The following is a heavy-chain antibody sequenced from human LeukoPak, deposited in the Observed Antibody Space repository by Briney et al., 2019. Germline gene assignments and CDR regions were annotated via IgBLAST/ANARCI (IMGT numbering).Heavy chain of an antibody. CDR2: INWSGTTP. Sequence: GGSLTLSCPASGFTFDDFAMNWVRQAPGKGLEWVSGINWSGTTPTYGGSVKGRFTISRDNAKNSLFLQMNSLRGEDTALYYCATSGREGSGSYFRFWGQGTLVTVSS. CDR1: GFTFDDFA. J-gene: IGHJ4*02. CDR3: ATSGREGSGSYFRF. D-gene: IGHD1-26*01. V-gene: IGHV3-20*04.